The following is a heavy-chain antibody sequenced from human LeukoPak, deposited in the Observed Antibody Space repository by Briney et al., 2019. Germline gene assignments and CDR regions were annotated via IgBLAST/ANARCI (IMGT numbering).Heavy chain of an antibody. CDR2: FYYSGST. Sequence: SETLSLTCTVSGGSISSSSYYWGWIRQPPGEGLEWIGSFYYSGSTYYNPSLKSRVTISLDTSKNQFSLRLSSVTAADTALYYCARLGGTYYGDFDSWGQGTLVTVSS. V-gene: IGHV4-39*01. D-gene: IGHD1-26*01. J-gene: IGHJ4*02. CDR1: GGSISSSSYY. CDR3: ARLGGTYYGDFDS.